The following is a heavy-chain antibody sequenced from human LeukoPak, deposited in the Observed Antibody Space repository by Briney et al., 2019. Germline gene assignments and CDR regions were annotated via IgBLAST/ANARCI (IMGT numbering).Heavy chain of an antibody. Sequence: GGSLRLSCAASGFSFSSYSMNWVRQAPGKGLEWVGRIRNKANSYTTEYAASVRGRFTISRDDSKNSLYLQMNSLKTEDTAVYYCARDNSDSNYWGQGTLVTVSS. CDR2: IRNKANSYTT. CDR1: GFSFSSYS. CDR3: ARDNSDSNY. V-gene: IGHV3-72*01. J-gene: IGHJ4*02. D-gene: IGHD3-22*01.